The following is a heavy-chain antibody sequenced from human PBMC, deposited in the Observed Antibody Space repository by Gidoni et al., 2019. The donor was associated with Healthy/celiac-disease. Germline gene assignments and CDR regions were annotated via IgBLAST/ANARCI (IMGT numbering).Heavy chain of an antibody. D-gene: IGHD6-19*01. J-gene: IGHJ5*02. CDR1: GCPFSSYA. CDR3: AREAAGTNWFDP. CDR2: IIPIFGTA. Sequence: QVQLVQSRAEVQKPGSSVNVSCKASGCPFSSYAISWVRQAPGQGLEWMGGIIPIFGTANYAQKCQGRVTITADESTSTAYMELSSLRSEDTAVYYGAREAAGTNWFDPWGQGTLVTVSS. V-gene: IGHV1-69*01.